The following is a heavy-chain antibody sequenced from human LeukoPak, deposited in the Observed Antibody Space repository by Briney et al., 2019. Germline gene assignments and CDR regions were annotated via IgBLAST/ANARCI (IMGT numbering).Heavy chain of an antibody. J-gene: IGHJ3*02. CDR2: IWYDGSNK. V-gene: IGHV3-33*08. Sequence: GGSLRLSCAAAGFTFSSYGMHWVRQAPGKGLEWVAVIWYDGSNKYYADSVKGRFTISRDNSKNTLYLQMNSLRAEDTAVYYCARDRDGSYDRGPRDAFDIWGQGTMVTVSS. CDR1: GFTFSSYG. D-gene: IGHD1-26*01. CDR3: ARDRDGSYDRGPRDAFDI.